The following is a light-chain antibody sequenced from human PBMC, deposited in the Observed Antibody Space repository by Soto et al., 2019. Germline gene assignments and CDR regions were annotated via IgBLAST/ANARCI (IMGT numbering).Light chain of an antibody. CDR2: GAS. CDR1: QSVSSNY. J-gene: IGKJ1*01. Sequence: EIVLTQSPGTLSLSPGERATLSCRASQSVSSNYLAWYQQKPGQAPRLLIYGASSRAIGIPDRFSGSGSGTDFTLTISRLEPEDFAVYYCQQYGNSPQTFGQGTKVDIK. V-gene: IGKV3-20*01. CDR3: QQYGNSPQT.